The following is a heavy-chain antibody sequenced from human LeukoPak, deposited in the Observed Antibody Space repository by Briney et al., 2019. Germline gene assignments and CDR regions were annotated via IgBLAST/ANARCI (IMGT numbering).Heavy chain of an antibody. V-gene: IGHV3-48*01. CDR2: ISSSSSTI. CDR3: ARSSREPRGYAPWELMPPFDY. Sequence: GGSLRLSCAASGFTFSSYSMNWVRQAPGKGLEWVSYISSSSSTIYYADSVKGRFTISRDNAKTSLYLQMNSLRAEDTAVYYCARSSREPRGYAPWELMPPFDYWGQGTLVTVSS. J-gene: IGHJ4*02. CDR1: GFTFSSYS. D-gene: IGHD4-23*01.